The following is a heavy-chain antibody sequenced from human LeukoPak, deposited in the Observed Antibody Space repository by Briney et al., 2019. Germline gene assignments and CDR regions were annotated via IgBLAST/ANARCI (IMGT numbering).Heavy chain of an antibody. Sequence: GGSLRLSCAASGFTFSSYWMHWVRQAPGKRLVWVSHINSDGSSKNYADSVKGRFTISRDNAKKTLYLQMNSLRAEDTAVYYCARPGSAPYFFWGQGTLVTVSS. CDR1: GFTFSSYW. J-gene: IGHJ4*02. CDR3: ARPGSAPYFF. D-gene: IGHD1-14*01. V-gene: IGHV3-74*01. CDR2: INSDGSSK.